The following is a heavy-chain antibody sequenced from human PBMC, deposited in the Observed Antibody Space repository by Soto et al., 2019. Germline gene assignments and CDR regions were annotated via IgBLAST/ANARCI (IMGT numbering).Heavy chain of an antibody. CDR3: AGDDLLRASGGVSGWYAL. CDR1: GGSVSGYL. J-gene: IGHJ2*01. D-gene: IGHD6-19*01. Sequence: QVQLQQWGAGLVKPSETLSLTCGVHGGSVSGYLWSWVRQSPGKGLEWIGEINPRGTTNYNHSLTADSHRSIDKSENQVSLRLRAVNATAPAVYYCAGDDLLRASGGVSGWYALWGRGTLVTVSS. CDR2: INPRGTT. V-gene: IGHV4-34*01.